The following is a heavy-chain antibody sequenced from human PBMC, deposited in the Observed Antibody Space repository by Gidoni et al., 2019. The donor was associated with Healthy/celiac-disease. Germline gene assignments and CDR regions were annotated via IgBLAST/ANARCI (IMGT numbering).Heavy chain of an antibody. D-gene: IGHD4-17*01. Sequence: QVQLQQWGAGLLKPSETLSLTCAVYGGSFSGYSCSWIRQPPGKGLEWIGEINHSGSNNYNPALKSRVTISVDTAKNQFSLKLSSVTAADTAVYYCARGKRDYGGNSPITPSPAYYFDYWGQGTLVTVSS. CDR3: ARGKRDYGGNSPITPSPAYYFDY. J-gene: IGHJ4*02. CDR1: GGSFSGYS. CDR2: INHSGSN. V-gene: IGHV4-34*01.